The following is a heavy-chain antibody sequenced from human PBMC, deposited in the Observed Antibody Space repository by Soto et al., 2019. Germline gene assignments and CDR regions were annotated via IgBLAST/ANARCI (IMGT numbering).Heavy chain of an antibody. CDR3: ARETGGVHCTNGVCSVFSYGMDV. D-gene: IGHD2-8*01. CDR1: GYTFTGYY. Sequence: ASVKVSCKASGYTFTGYYMHWVRQAPGQGLEWMGWINPNSGGTNYAQKFQGRVTMTRDTSISTAYMELSRLRSDATAVYYCARETGGVHCTNGVCSVFSYGMDVWGQVTTVTVSS. CDR2: INPNSGGT. V-gene: IGHV1-2*02. J-gene: IGHJ6*02.